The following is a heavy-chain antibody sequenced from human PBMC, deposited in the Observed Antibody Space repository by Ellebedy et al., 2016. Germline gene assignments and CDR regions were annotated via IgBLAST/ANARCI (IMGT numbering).Heavy chain of an antibody. D-gene: IGHD4-11*01. CDR1: GFTFSTYS. Sequence: GGSLRLSXTASGFTFSTYSMNWVRQAPGKGLEWVSSISSSSSYIYYADSVKGRFTISRDNAKNSLYLQMNSLRAEDTAVYYCARVVYSNYLIFPVGGDVWGKGTTVTVSS. CDR3: ARVVYSNYLIFPVGGDV. V-gene: IGHV3-21*01. J-gene: IGHJ6*04. CDR2: ISSSSSYI.